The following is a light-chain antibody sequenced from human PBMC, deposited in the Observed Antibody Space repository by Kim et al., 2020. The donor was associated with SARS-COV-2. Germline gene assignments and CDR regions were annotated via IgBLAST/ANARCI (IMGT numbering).Light chain of an antibody. CDR1: QSIRSY. V-gene: IGKV1-39*01. CDR2: AAA. CDR3: QQSSSTPIT. Sequence: GAVGDRVTITCRASQSIRSYLNWYQQKPGKAPKLLIYAAASLQSGVPSRFSGSGSGTDFTLTISSLQLEDFATYYCQQSSSTPITFGQGTRLEIK. J-gene: IGKJ5*01.